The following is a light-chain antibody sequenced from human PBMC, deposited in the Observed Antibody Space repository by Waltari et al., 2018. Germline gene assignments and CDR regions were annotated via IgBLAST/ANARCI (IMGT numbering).Light chain of an antibody. J-gene: IGLJ3*02. CDR2: VNSDGSH. CDR1: SGHSSNL. CDR3: QTGGHGTWV. Sequence: QLVLTQSPSASASLGAPVKLTCTLSSGHSSNLVAWPQQQPEKGPRYLMKVNSDGSHSKGDEIPDRFSGSSSGAERYLTISSLQSEDEADYYCQTGGHGTWVFGGGTKLTVL. V-gene: IGLV4-69*01.